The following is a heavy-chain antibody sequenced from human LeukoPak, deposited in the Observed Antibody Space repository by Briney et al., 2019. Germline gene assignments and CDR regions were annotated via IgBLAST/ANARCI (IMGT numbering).Heavy chain of an antibody. CDR1: GFTFSSYW. Sequence: GGSLRLSCTASGFTFSSYWMSWVRQAPGKGLEWVANIKQDGSAKYYVDSVKDRFTISRDNAKNSLYLQMNSLRAEDTAVYYCAQEHVDSSGYYYVPNWFDPWGQGTLVIVYS. D-gene: IGHD3-22*01. J-gene: IGHJ5*02. CDR2: IKQDGSAK. V-gene: IGHV3-7*01. CDR3: AQEHVDSSGYYYVPNWFDP.